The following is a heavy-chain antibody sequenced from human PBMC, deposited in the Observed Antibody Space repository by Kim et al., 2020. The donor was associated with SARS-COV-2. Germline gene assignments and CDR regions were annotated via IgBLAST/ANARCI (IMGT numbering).Heavy chain of an antibody. CDR2: INPNSGGT. D-gene: IGHD3-9*01. CDR1: GYTFTGYY. J-gene: IGHJ4*02. CDR3: ARGLYDILTGPYFDY. V-gene: IGHV1-2*06. Sequence: ASVKVSCKASGYTFTGYYMHWVRQAPGQGLEWMGRINPNSGGTNYAQKFQGRVTMTRDTSISTAYMELSRLRSDDTAVYYCARGLYDILTGPYFDYWGQGTLVTVSS.